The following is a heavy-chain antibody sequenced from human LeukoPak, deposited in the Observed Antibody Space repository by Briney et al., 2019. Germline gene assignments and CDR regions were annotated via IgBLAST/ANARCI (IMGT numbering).Heavy chain of an antibody. D-gene: IGHD6-19*01. J-gene: IGHJ6*03. V-gene: IGHV4-34*01. CDR3: ARGPLRRQWLIPSLPYYYYMDV. Sequence: SETLSLTCAVYGGSFSGYYWSWIRQPPGKGLEWIGEINHSGSTNYNPSLKSRVTISVDTSKNQFSLKLSSVTAADTAVYYCARGPLRRQWLIPSLPYYYYMDVWGKGTTVTVSS. CDR1: GGSFSGYY. CDR2: INHSGST.